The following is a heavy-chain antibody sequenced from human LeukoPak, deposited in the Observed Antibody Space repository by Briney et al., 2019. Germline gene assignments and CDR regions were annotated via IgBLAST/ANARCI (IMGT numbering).Heavy chain of an antibody. D-gene: IGHD3-3*01. CDR1: GFTFSSYG. CDR3: ARDNPAYYDFWSGYANWFDP. Sequence: GGSLRLSCAASGFTFSSYGMHWVRQAPGRGLEWVAVIWYDGSNKYYADSVKGRFTISRDNSKNTLYLQMNSLRAEDTAVYYCARDNPAYYDFWSGYANWFDPWGQGTLVTVSS. CDR2: IWYDGSNK. J-gene: IGHJ5*02. V-gene: IGHV3-33*01.